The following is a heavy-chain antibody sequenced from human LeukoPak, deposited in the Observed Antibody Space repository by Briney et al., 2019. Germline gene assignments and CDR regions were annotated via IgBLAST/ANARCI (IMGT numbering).Heavy chain of an antibody. CDR1: GGSISSGGYY. CDR3: ARVDCSGGRCYSGIGYYYYMDV. D-gene: IGHD2-15*01. J-gene: IGHJ6*03. CDR2: VYYSGST. Sequence: PSQTLSLTCTVSGGSISSGGYYWSCIRQHPGKGLEWIGYVYYSGSTYYNPSLKSRVTISVDTSKNQFSLKLSSVTAADTAVYYCARVDCSGGRCYSGIGYYYYMDVWGERTTVTVSS. V-gene: IGHV4-31*03.